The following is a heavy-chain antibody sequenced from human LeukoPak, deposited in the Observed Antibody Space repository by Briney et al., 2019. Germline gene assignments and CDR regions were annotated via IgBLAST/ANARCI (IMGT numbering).Heavy chain of an antibody. CDR3: ARLGDLYGDYTISDY. D-gene: IGHD4-17*01. J-gene: IGHJ4*02. V-gene: IGHV5-51*01. CDR2: IYPGDSDT. CDR1: GYNFTSDW. Sequence: GEFLKISCKGSGYNFTSDWIGWVRQMPGRGLEWMGLIYPGDSDTRYSPSFQGQVTISVDKSVTTAYLQWSSLRASDTAIYFCARLGDLYGDYTISDYWGQGTLVSVSS.